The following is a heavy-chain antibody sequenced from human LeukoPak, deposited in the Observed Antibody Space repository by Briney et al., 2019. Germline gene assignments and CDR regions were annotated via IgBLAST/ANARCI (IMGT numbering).Heavy chain of an antibody. CDR1: RVTISSYD. CDR3: AKNSGRMIVVVFAF. V-gene: IGHV3-23*01. CDR2: ISDSGGST. Sequence: AGSLILFCSASRVTISSYDIIWFRRPAGEGLEGGSAISDSGGSTYHADSVKGRFTISRDNAKNTLYLQMNSLRAEETDVDYCAKNSGRMIVVVFAFWVQGTLVTVSS. J-gene: IGHJ4*02. D-gene: IGHD3-22*01.